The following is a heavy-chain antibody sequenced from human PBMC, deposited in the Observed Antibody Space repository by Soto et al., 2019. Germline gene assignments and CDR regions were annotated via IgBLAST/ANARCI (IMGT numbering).Heavy chain of an antibody. V-gene: IGHV4-30-4*01. CDR2: IYYSGST. Sequence: SETLSLTCTVSGGSISSGDYYWGWIRQPPGKGLEWIGYIYYSGSTYYNPSLKSRVTISVDTSKNQFSLKLSSVTAADTAVYYCARVTIFGVVIMDYGMDVWGQGTTVTVSS. J-gene: IGHJ6*02. D-gene: IGHD3-3*01. CDR3: ARVTIFGVVIMDYGMDV. CDR1: GGSISSGDYY.